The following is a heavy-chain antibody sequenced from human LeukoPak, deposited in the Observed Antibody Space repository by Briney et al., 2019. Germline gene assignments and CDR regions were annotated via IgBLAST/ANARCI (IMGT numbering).Heavy chain of an antibody. CDR1: GYTFTSYG. CDR3: AREGLRFLEWLDYYGMDV. J-gene: IGHJ6*02. V-gene: IGHV1-18*01. Sequence: ASVKVSCKASGYTFTSYGISWVRQAPGQGLEWMGWISAYNGNTNYAQKLQGRVTMTTDTSTSTAYMELRSLRSDDTAVYYCAREGLRFLEWLDYYGMDVWGQGTTVTVSS. D-gene: IGHD3-3*01. CDR2: ISAYNGNT.